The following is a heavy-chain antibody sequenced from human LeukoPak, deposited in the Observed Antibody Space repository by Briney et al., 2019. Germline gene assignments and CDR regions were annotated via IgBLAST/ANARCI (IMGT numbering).Heavy chain of an antibody. V-gene: IGHV4-30-4*08. CDR3: ARAVAELGYCSSTSCLSYFDY. CDR1: GGSISSGGYS. D-gene: IGHD2-2*01. Sequence: SETLSLTCAVSGGSISSGGYSWSWIRQPPGKGLDWIGYIYYSGSTYYNPSLKSRVTISVDTSKNQFSLKRSSVTAADTAVYYCARAVAELGYCSSTSCLSYFDYWGQGTLVTVSS. CDR2: IYYSGST. J-gene: IGHJ4*02.